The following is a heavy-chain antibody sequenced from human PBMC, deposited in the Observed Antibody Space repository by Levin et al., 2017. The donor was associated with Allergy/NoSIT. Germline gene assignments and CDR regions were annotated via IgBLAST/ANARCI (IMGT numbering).Heavy chain of an antibody. J-gene: IGHJ4*02. CDR1: GVTFSSYW. D-gene: IGHD2-2*02. Sequence: GSLRLSCAASGVTFSSYWMSWVRQAPGKGLEWVANIKQDGSEKYYVDSVKGRFTISRDNAKNSLYLQMNSLRAEDTAVYYCARSNFLDCSSTSCYTVNYFDYWGQGTLVTVSS. CDR3: ARSNFLDCSSTSCYTVNYFDY. CDR2: IKQDGSEK. V-gene: IGHV3-7*01.